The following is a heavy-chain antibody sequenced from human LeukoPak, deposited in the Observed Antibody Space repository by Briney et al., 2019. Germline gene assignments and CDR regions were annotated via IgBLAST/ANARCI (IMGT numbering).Heavy chain of an antibody. CDR2: IGSGSTNI. D-gene: IGHD2-2*01. J-gene: IGHJ4*02. CDR3: ARVGGYCSSISNCYGDY. V-gene: IGHV3-21*01. Sequence: GGSLRLSCAASGFTFSIYSMNWVRQAPGKGLEWVSCIGSGSTNIYYADSVRGRFTISRDNAKNSLYLQMNSLRAEDTAVYYCARVGGYCSSISNCYGDYWGQGTLVTVSS. CDR1: GFTFSIYS.